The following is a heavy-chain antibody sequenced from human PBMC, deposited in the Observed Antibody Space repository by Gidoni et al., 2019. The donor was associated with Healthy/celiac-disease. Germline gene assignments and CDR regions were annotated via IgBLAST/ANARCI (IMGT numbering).Heavy chain of an antibody. D-gene: IGHD2-15*01. J-gene: IGHJ5*02. Sequence: EVQLVESGGGLIQLGGSLRLSCAASGFTVSSNYMSWVRQAPGKGLEWVSVIYSGGSTDYEDYVKGRFTISRDNSKNTLYLQMNSLRAEDTAVYYCAREVCSGGSCYSDPWFDPWGQGTLVTVSS. CDR1: GFTVSSNY. CDR2: IYSGGST. CDR3: AREVCSGGSCYSDPWFDP. V-gene: IGHV3-53*01.